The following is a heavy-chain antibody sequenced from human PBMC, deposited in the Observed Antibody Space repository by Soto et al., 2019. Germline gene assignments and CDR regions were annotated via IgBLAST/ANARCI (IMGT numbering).Heavy chain of an antibody. J-gene: IGHJ4*01. V-gene: IGHV3-20*01. CDR3: ARGGYCSGGSCFDY. CDR1: GFTFDNFG. Sequence: GGSLRLSCAASGFTFDNFGMSWVRQVPGKGLEWVSAINWNSVSTTYADSVKGRFTISRDNAKNSLYLQMNSLRAEDAALYHCARGGYCSGGSCFDYWGHGTLVTVSS. D-gene: IGHD2-15*01. CDR2: INWNSVST.